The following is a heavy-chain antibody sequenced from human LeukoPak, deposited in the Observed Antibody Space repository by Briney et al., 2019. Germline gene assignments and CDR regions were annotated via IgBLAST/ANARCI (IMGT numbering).Heavy chain of an antibody. CDR1: GGSISSGGYY. CDR3: ARGESDGGNSWGSYYYYYYMDV. CDR2: IYYSGST. D-gene: IGHD4-23*01. V-gene: IGHV4-31*03. Sequence: SETLSLTCTVSGGSISSGGYYWSWIRQHPGKGLEWIGYIYYSGSTYYNPSLKSRVTISVDTSKNQFSLKLSSVTAADTAVYYCARGESDGGNSWGSYYYYYYMDVWAKGPRSPSP. J-gene: IGHJ6*03.